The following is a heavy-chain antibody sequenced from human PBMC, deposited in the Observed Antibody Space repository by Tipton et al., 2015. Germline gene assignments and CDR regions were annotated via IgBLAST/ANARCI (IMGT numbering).Heavy chain of an antibody. D-gene: IGHD3-10*01. CDR3: ARGVLLWFGEKSGIAFDI. J-gene: IGHJ3*02. Sequence: TLSLTCSVSGDSISSSNWWSWVRQPPGKGLEWIGEIHHGGSTNYNPSLKSRVTMSVDTSKNQFSLHLSSVTAADTAVYYCARGVLLWFGEKSGIAFDIWGQGTMVTVSS. CDR2: IHHGGST. CDR1: GDSISSSNW. V-gene: IGHV4-4*02.